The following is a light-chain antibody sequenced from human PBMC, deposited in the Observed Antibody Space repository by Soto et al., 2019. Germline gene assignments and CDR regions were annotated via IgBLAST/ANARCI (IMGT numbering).Light chain of an antibody. CDR3: QHYGTSAL. Sequence: EIVLTQSPGTLSLSPGERVTLSCRASQSVSDMYLSWYQQKPGQAPRLLIYASNRATGIPDRFSGSGSGTDFTLTISRLEPEDFAVYYCQHYGTSALFGPGTKVDV. J-gene: IGKJ3*01. V-gene: IGKV3-20*01. CDR1: QSVSDMY. CDR2: AS.